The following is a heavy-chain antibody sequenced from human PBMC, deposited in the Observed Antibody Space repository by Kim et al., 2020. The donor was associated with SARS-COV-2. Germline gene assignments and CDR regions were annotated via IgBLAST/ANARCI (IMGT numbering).Heavy chain of an antibody. CDR2: IYSGGST. J-gene: IGHJ6*02. V-gene: IGHV3-53*01. CDR3: ARDMVTNYYYYGMDV. CDR1: GFTVSSNY. Sequence: GGSLRLSCVASGFTVSSNYMSWVRQAPGKGLEWVSVIYSGGSTYYADFVKGRFTISRDNSKNTLYLQMNSLRAEDTAVYYCARDMVTNYYYYGMDVWGQG. D-gene: IGHD2-21*02.